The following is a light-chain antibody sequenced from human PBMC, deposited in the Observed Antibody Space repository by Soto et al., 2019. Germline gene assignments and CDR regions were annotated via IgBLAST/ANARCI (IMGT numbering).Light chain of an antibody. CDR1: SSDVGGYNY. V-gene: IGLV2-14*01. J-gene: IGLJ1*01. Sequence: QSVLPPPASVSGSPGQSITISCTGTSSDVGGYNYISWYQQHPGKAPKLMIYDVSNRPSGVSNRFSGSKSGNTASLTISGLQAEDEADYYCSSYTSSSTLYVFGTGTKVTVL. CDR2: DVS. CDR3: SSYTSSSTLYV.